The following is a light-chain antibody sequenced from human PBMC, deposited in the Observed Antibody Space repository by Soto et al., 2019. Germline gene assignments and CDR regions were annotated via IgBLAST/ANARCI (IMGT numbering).Light chain of an antibody. V-gene: IGLV2-23*02. CDR2: EVN. J-gene: IGLJ1*01. CDR1: SSDIGAYDY. Sequence: QSALTRPASLSGSPGQSITISCTGTSSDIGAYDYVSWFQQHPGKAPKLMISEVNNRPSGVSNRFSGSKSGNTASLTISGLQAEDEADYYCCSYAGSSTYVFGTGTKVTVL. CDR3: CSYAGSSTYV.